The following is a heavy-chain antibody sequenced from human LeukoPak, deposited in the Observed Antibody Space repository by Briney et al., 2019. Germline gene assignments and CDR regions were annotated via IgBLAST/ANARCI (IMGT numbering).Heavy chain of an antibody. V-gene: IGHV4-59*01. CDR1: GGSISSYY. Sequence: SETLSLTCSVSGGSISSYYRFWIRQPPGKGLEWIGSAFHSGNTNYNPSLKSRVTISVDTSKNQFSLKLSSVTAADTAVYYCASSDIVTGTTYYFDYWGQGTLITVSS. J-gene: IGHJ4*02. D-gene: IGHD1-14*01. CDR2: AFHSGNT. CDR3: ASSDIVTGTTYYFDY.